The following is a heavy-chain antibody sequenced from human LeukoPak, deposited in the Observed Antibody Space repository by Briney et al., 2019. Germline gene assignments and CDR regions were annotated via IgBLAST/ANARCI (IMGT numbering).Heavy chain of an antibody. CDR3: ARDPTPI. CDR1: GGSISSYY. Sequence: SETLSLTCTVSGGSISSYYWSWIRQPPGKGLEWIGSIYYSGSTYYNPSLKSRVTISVDTSKNQFSLKLSSVTAADTAVYYCARDPTPIWGQGTMVTVSS. J-gene: IGHJ3*02. CDR2: IYYSGST. V-gene: IGHV4-39*07. D-gene: IGHD4-17*01.